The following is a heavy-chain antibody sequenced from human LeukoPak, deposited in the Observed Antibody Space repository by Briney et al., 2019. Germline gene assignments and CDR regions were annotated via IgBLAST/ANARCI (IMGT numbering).Heavy chain of an antibody. CDR3: ARACYYDSSGYRWFDP. V-gene: IGHV4-31*03. CDR1: GGSISSGGYY. J-gene: IGHJ5*02. D-gene: IGHD3-22*01. CDR2: IYYSGST. Sequence: SQTLSLTCTVSGGSISSGGYYWSWIRQHPGKGLEWIGYIYYSGSTYYNPSLKSRVTISVDTSKNQFSLKLSSVTAADTAVYYCARACYYDSSGYRWFDPWGQGTLVTVSS.